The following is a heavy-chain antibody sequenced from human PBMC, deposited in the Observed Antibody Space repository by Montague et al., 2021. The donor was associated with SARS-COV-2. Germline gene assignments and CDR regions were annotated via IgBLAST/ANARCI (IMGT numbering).Heavy chain of an antibody. CDR1: GFSLSTPNVG. V-gene: IGHV2-5*01. CDR3: AHLIRYYDIFTGIPFDD. D-gene: IGHD3-9*01. Sequence: VKPTQTLTLTCTSSGFSLSTPNVGVAWTRQPPGKALEWLAVIYSNGDKRYSPSLQRRLTITKDTSRNQVVLSLTNVDPLDTATYYCAHLIRYYDIFTGIPFDDWGQGTQVTVSS. CDR2: IYSNGDK. J-gene: IGHJ4*02.